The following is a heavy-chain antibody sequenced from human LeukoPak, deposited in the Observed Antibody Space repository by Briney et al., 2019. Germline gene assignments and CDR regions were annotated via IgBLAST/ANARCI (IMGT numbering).Heavy chain of an antibody. CDR2: TYYSGST. CDR1: GGSISSGDYY. V-gene: IGHV4-30-4*01. J-gene: IGHJ3*02. CDR3: ARDPAQLVGTNAFDI. Sequence: SETLSLTCTVSGGSISSGDYYWSWIRQPPGKGLEWIGYTYYSGSTYYNPSLKSRVTISVDTSKNQFSLKLSSVTAADTAVYYCARDPAQLVGTNAFDIWGQGTMVTVSS. D-gene: IGHD1-26*01.